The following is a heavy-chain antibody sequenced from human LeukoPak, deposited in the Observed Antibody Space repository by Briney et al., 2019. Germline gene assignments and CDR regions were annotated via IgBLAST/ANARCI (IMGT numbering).Heavy chain of an antibody. CDR1: GYTFTSYD. J-gene: IGHJ4*02. CDR2: MNPNSGNT. CDR3: ARGSKKFGGSCYRY. V-gene: IGHV1-8*01. Sequence: ASVKVSCKASGYTFTSYDINWVRQATGQGLEWMGWMNPNSGNTGYAQKFQGRVTMTRNTSISTAYMELSSLRSEDTAVYYCARGSKKFGGSCYRYWGQGTLVTVSS. D-gene: IGHD2-15*01.